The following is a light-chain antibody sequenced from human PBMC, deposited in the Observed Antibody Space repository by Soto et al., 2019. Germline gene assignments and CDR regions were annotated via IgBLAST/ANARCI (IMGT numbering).Light chain of an antibody. Sequence: EIVLTQSPGTLSLSPGERATLSCRASQSVSSSYLAWYQQKPGQAPRLLIYGASSRATGIPDRFSGSGSGTDFTLPISRLEPEDFAVYDCQQYGSSRPYTFGQGTKLEIK. J-gene: IGKJ2*01. CDR2: GAS. CDR1: QSVSSSY. CDR3: QQYGSSRPYT. V-gene: IGKV3-20*01.